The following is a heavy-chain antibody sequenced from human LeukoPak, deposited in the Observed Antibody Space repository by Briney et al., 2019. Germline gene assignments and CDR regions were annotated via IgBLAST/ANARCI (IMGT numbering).Heavy chain of an antibody. D-gene: IGHD3-10*01. Sequence: ASVKVSCKASGYTFTSYGISWVRQAPGQGLEWMGWISAYNGNTNYAQKLQGRVTMTTDTSTSTAYMELRSLRSDDTAVYYCARDQIQYYYGSGSFDYWGQGTLVTVSS. CDR1: GYTFTSYG. J-gene: IGHJ4*02. V-gene: IGHV1-18*01. CDR3: ARDQIQYYYGSGSFDY. CDR2: ISAYNGNT.